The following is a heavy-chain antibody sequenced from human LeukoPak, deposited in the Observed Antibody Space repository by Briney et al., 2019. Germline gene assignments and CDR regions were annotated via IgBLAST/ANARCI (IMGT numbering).Heavy chain of an antibody. Sequence: GASVKVSCKASGYTFTSYDINWVRQATGQGLEWMGWMNPNSGNTGYAQKFQGRVTMTRNTSISTAYMELSSLRSEDTAVYYCATHLWPQGDYFDYWGQGTLVTVSS. V-gene: IGHV1-8*01. CDR1: GYTFTSYD. D-gene: IGHD3-10*01. J-gene: IGHJ4*02. CDR3: ATHLWPQGDYFDY. CDR2: MNPNSGNT.